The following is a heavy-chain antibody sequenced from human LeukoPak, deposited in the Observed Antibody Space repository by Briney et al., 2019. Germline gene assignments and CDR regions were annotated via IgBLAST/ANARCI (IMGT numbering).Heavy chain of an antibody. CDR1: GFTFSGSA. CDR2: IRSKANSYAT. V-gene: IGHV3-73*01. J-gene: IGHJ4*02. D-gene: IGHD4-17*01. Sequence: PGGSLKLSCAASGFTFSGSAMHWVRQASGKGLEWVGRIRSKANSYATAYAASVKGRFTISRDDSKNTAYLQMNSLKTEDTAVYYCTRNHDYGDSWGQGTLVTVSS. CDR3: TRNHDYGDS.